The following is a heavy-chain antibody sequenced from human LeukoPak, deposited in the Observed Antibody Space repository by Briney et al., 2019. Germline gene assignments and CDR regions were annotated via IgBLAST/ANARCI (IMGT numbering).Heavy chain of an antibody. J-gene: IGHJ4*02. V-gene: IGHV4-61*03. CDR2: IYYSGST. D-gene: IGHD1-20*01. Sequence: SETLSLTCTVSGGSISSSSYYWGWIRQPPGEGLEWIGYIYYSGSTNYNPSLKSRVTISLDTSKNHFSLKLSSVSAADTAVYYCARAITIEPYFDYWGQGTLVTVSS. CDR1: GGSISSSSYY. CDR3: ARAITIEPYFDY.